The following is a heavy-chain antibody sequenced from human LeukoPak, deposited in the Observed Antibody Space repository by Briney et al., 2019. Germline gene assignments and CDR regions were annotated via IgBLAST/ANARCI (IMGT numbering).Heavy chain of an antibody. V-gene: IGHV3-30*04. Sequence: PGRSLRLSCAASGFTFSSYAMHWVRQAPGKGLEGVAVISYDGSNKYYADSVKGRFTISRDNSKNTLYLQMNSLRAEDTAVYYCARDRNMIVPGYWFDPWGQGTLVTVSS. D-gene: IGHD3-22*01. J-gene: IGHJ5*02. CDR1: GFTFSSYA. CDR2: ISYDGSNK. CDR3: ARDRNMIVPGYWFDP.